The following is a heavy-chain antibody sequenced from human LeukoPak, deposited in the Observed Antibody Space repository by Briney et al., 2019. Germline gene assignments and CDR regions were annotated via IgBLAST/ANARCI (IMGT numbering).Heavy chain of an antibody. J-gene: IGHJ5*02. CDR2: IRSKAYGGTT. D-gene: IGHD5-12*01. V-gene: IGHV3-49*04. Sequence: PGGCLRLSCTAAGFTFGDYAMSWVRQVPGKGLEWVGFIRSKAYGGTTEYAASVKGRFTISRDDSKSIAYLQMNSLKTEDTAVYYCTRAPSGYHPNWFDPWGQGTLVTVPS. CDR1: GFTFGDYA. CDR3: TRAPSGYHPNWFDP.